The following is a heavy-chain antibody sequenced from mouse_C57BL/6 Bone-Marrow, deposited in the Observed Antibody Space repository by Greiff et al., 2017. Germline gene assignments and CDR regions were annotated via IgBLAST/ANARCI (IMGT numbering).Heavy chain of an antibody. V-gene: IGHV2-2*01. J-gene: IGHJ4*01. CDR3: ARKGNYAMDY. CDR2: IWSGGST. Sequence: VKVVESGPGLVQPSQSLSITCTVSGFSLTSYGVHWVRQSPGKGLEWLGVIWSGGSTDYNAAFISRLSISKDNSKSQVFFKMNRLQADDTAIYYCARKGNYAMDYWGQGTSVTVSS. CDR1: GFSLTSYG.